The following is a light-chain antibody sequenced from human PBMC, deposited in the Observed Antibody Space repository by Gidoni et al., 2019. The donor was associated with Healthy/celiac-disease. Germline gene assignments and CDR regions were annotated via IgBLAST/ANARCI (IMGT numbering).Light chain of an antibody. CDR3: QQSYSTPYT. V-gene: IGKV1-39*01. Sequence: DIQMTKSPSSLSASVGDRVHITCRASQSISSYLNWYQQKPGKAPKLLIYAASSLQSGVPSRFSGSGSGTDFTLTISSLQPEDFATYYCQQSYSTPYTFXQXTKLEIK. CDR1: QSISSY. CDR2: AAS. J-gene: IGKJ2*01.